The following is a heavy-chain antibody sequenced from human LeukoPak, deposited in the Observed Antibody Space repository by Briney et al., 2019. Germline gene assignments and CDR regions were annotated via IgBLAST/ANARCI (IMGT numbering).Heavy chain of an antibody. J-gene: IGHJ4*02. V-gene: IGHV4-39*01. Sequence: PSESLSLTCTVSGGSISSSSYYWGWIRQPPGKGLEWIGSLYYSGRTYYNPSLESRVTISVDTSKNQFSLKLSSVTAADTAVYYCASGFGSYYDSDYWGQGILVTVSS. CDR2: LYYSGRT. D-gene: IGHD3-10*01. CDR3: ASGFGSYYDSDY. CDR1: GGSISSSSYY.